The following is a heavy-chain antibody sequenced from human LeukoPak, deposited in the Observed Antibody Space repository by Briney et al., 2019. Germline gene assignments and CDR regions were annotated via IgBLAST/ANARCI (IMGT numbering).Heavy chain of an antibody. CDR2: INHSGST. CDR1: GGSFSGYY. CDR3: AREFYYDSSGYLYYYYGMDV. J-gene: IGHJ6*02. Sequence: SETLSLTCAVYGGSFSGYYWSWIRQPPGKGLEWIGEINHSGSTNYNPSLMSRVTISVDTSKNQFSLKLSSVTAADTAVYYCAREFYYDSSGYLYYYYGMDVWGQGTTVAVSS. V-gene: IGHV4-34*01. D-gene: IGHD3-22*01.